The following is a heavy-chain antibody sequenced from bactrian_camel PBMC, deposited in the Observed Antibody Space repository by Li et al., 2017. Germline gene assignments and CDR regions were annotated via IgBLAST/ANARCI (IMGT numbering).Heavy chain of an antibody. J-gene: IGHJ2*01. CDR1: GFDFSTIS. CDR3: VRAIRYYSGLGRYLEV. V-gene: IGHV3S53*01. Sequence: HVQLVESGGGLVQPGGSLKLTCAASGFDFSTISMTWYRQPPGKRCELVASISSDGRTYYTDSVKGRFTISRDDDKNTLYLAMDRLTTEDTAMYYCVRAIRYYSGLGRYLEVWGQGTQVTVS. D-gene: IGHD4*01. CDR2: ISSDGRT.